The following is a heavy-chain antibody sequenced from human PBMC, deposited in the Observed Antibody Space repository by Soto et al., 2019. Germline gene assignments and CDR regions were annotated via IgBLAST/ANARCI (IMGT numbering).Heavy chain of an antibody. Sequence: QVQLQQWGAGLLKPSETLSLTCAVYGGSFSGYYWSWIRQPPGKGLEWIGEINHSGSTNYNPSLKSRVTISVDTSKNQFSLKLSSVTAADTAVYYCARPHYDILTGYSGSRWFDPWGQGTLVTVSS. CDR2: INHSGST. D-gene: IGHD3-9*01. CDR1: GGSFSGYY. J-gene: IGHJ5*02. V-gene: IGHV4-34*01. CDR3: ARPHYDILTGYSGSRWFDP.